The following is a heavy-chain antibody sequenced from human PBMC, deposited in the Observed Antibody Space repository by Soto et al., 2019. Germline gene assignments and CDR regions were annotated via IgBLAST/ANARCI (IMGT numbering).Heavy chain of an antibody. CDR1: GGSFSGYY. Sequence: SETLSLTCAVYGGSFSGYYWSWIRQPPGKGLEWIGEINHSGSTNYNPSLKSRVTISVDTSKNQFSLKLSSVTAADTAVYYCARGNCSSTSCYVMDYWGQGTLVTVS. J-gene: IGHJ4*02. CDR2: INHSGST. V-gene: IGHV4-34*01. D-gene: IGHD2-2*01. CDR3: ARGNCSSTSCYVMDY.